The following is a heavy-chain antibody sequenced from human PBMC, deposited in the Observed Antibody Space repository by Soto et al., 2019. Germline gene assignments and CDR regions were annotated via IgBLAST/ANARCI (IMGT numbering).Heavy chain of an antibody. V-gene: IGHV1-18*01. Sequence: QVHLVQSGAEVKKPGASVKVSCKASGYTFTSYGITWVRQAPGQGLEWMGWISAHNGNTDYAQKLQGRVIVTRDTSTSTDYMELRSLRSDDTEVYYCARGRYGDYWGQGALVTVSS. CDR1: GYTFTSYG. J-gene: IGHJ4*02. CDR3: ARGRYGDY. CDR2: ISAHNGNT. D-gene: IGHD1-1*01.